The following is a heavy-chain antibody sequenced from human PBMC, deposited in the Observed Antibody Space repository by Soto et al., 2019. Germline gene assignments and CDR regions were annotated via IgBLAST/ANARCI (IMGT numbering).Heavy chain of an antibody. V-gene: IGHV3-30-3*01. CDR1: GFTFSNYA. J-gene: IGHJ4*02. CDR3: ARERSQSSSSYFDY. D-gene: IGHD3-16*02. CDR2: ISYDGSKK. Sequence: QVQLVESGGGVVQPGRSLRLSCAASGFTFSNYAMHWVRQAPGKGLEWVAVISYDGSKKDYADFVKGRVTISRDKSKNTVYLQTKSLRAEDTAVYNCARERSQSSSSYFDYWGQGTLVTVSS.